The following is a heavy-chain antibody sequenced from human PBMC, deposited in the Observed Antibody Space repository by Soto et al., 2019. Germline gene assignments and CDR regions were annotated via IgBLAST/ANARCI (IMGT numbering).Heavy chain of an antibody. CDR3: AHRLRDIGYGDYVGYFDY. V-gene: IGHV2-5*02. J-gene: IGHJ4*02. D-gene: IGHD4-17*01. CDR1: GFSLSTSGVG. CDR2: IYWDDDK. Sequence: SGPTLVKPTQTLTLTCTFSGFSLSTSGVGVGWIRQPPGKALEWLALIYWDDDKRYSPSLKSRLTITKDTSKNQVVLTMTNMDPVDTATYYCAHRLRDIGYGDYVGYFDYWGQGTLVTVSS.